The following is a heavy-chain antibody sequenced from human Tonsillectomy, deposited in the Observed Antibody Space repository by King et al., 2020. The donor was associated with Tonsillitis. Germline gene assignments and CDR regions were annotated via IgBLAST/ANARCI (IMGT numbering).Heavy chain of an antibody. CDR2: LIPPLLLS. V-gene: IGHV1-69*09. Sequence: QLVQSGAEVKKPGSSVKVSCKASVVTFISSPIIWVRQAPAHCLYLLFILIPPLLLSNYSQNFLGRVTITEDKSTSTAYMELSILRSEDTAVYYCAREFKSGWYPYWGQGTLVYVSS. D-gene: IGHD6-19*01. J-gene: IGHJ4*02. CDR1: VVTFISSP. CDR3: AREFKSGWYPY.